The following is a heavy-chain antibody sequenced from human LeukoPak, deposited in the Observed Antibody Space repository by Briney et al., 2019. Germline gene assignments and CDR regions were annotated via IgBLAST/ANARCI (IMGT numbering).Heavy chain of an antibody. Sequence: RGTLRLSCAASGFTFSSYGMSWVRQAPGKGLEWVSSISISGGSTYYADSVKGRFTISRDSSKNTLYLQMNSLRAEDTAVYYCAKRGYCSGGSCYPWNYYYYMDVWGKGITVTISS. CDR3: AKRGYCSGGSCYPWNYYYYMDV. CDR2: ISISGGST. V-gene: IGHV3-23*01. CDR1: GFTFSSYG. J-gene: IGHJ6*03. D-gene: IGHD2-15*01.